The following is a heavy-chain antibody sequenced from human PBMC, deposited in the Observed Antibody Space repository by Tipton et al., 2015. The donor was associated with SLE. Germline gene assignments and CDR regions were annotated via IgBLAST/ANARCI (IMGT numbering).Heavy chain of an antibody. Sequence: SLRLSCAASGFTFSNAWMSWVRQAPGKGLEWVGRIKSKTDGGTTDYAAPVKGRFTISRDDSKNTLYLQMNSLKTEDTAVYYCTTADYYDSSGFDYWGQGTLVTVSS. CDR2: IKSKTDGGTT. J-gene: IGHJ4*02. CDR1: GFTFSNAW. CDR3: TTADYYDSSGFDY. V-gene: IGHV3-15*01. D-gene: IGHD3-22*01.